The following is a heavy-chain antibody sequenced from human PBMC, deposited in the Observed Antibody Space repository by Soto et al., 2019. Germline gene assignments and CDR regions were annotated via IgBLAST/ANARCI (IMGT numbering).Heavy chain of an antibody. J-gene: IGHJ4*02. CDR2: INPSGGYT. CDR3: CSGGGIVGVAARFGN. Sequence: ASVKGSCKASGYTFTRYYMNWVRQAPGQGLEWLGIINPSGGYTTYAQRFLGRVTMTSDTSTSTGRMELGSLTSDAPAVSYRCSGGGIVGVAARFGNCGQGPLGTVPS. V-gene: IGHV1-46*01. D-gene: IGHD2-21*02. CDR1: GYTFTRYY.